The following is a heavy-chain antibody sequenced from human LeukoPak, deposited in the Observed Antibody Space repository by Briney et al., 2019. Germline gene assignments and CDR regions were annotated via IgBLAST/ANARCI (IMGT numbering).Heavy chain of an antibody. Sequence: GGSLRLSCTACGLTFSNAYMSWVRQAPGKGLEWVGRIKSKADGGTTDYAAPVKGRFTISRDDSKNTVYLQMNSLKIEDTAMYYCTTDDPVNRSWGQGTLVTVSS. CDR1: GLTFSNAY. V-gene: IGHV3-15*01. CDR3: TTDDPVNRS. D-gene: IGHD2/OR15-2a*01. J-gene: IGHJ4*02. CDR2: IKSKADGGTT.